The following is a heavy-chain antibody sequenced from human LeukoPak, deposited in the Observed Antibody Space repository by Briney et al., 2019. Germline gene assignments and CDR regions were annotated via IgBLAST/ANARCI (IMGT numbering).Heavy chain of an antibody. D-gene: IGHD6-13*01. CDR1: GFTFTDYY. CDR3: AKSSSSWPEYFQH. CDR2: ISGSGGST. V-gene: IGHV3-23*01. Sequence: GGSLRLSCAASGFTFTDYYMTWIRQAPGKGLEWVSAISGSGGSTYYADSVKGRFTISRDNSKNTLYLQMNSLRAEDTAVYYCAKSSSSWPEYFQHWGQGTLVTVSS. J-gene: IGHJ1*01.